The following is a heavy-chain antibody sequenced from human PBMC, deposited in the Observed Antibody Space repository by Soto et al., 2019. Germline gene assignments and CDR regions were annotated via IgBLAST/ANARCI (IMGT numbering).Heavy chain of an antibody. CDR3: ARDLSSGSYDY. Sequence: PSETLSLTCTVSGGSISSYYWSWIRQPPGKGLEWIGYIYYSGSTNYNPSPKSRVTISVDTSKNQFSLKLSSVTAADTAVYYCARDLSSGSYDYWGQGTLVTSPQ. V-gene: IGHV4-59*01. CDR2: IYYSGST. D-gene: IGHD3-10*01. CDR1: GGSISSYY. J-gene: IGHJ4*02.